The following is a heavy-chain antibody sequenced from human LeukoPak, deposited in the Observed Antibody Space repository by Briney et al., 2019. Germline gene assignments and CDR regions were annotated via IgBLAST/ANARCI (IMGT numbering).Heavy chain of an antibody. CDR3: ARTLLVTTTALDS. CDR1: GFTVSSNS. CDR2: INQGGST. Sequence: PGGSLRLSCTVSGFTVSSNSMSWVRQPPGQGLEWIGEINQGGSTNYNPSLKSRVTMSVDTSRNQFSLKLISVTVADTAVYYCARTLLVTTTALDSWGQGTLVTVSS. V-gene: IGHV4-34*01. J-gene: IGHJ1*01. D-gene: IGHD5-12*01.